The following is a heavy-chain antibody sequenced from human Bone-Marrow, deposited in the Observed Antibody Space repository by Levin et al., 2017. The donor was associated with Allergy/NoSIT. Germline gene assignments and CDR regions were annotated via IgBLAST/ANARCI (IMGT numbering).Heavy chain of an antibody. CDR1: GFTFSSYA. CDR3: AKDGVTHASYYYYMDV. Sequence: GGSLRLSCAASGFTFSSYAMSWVRQAPGKGLEWVSAISGSAGSKYHADSVKGRFTISRDNSKNMLWLQMNSLGVDDTAVYYCAKDGVTHASYYYYMDVWGKGTTVTVSS. J-gene: IGHJ6*03. V-gene: IGHV3-23*01. D-gene: IGHD3-3*01. CDR2: ISGSAGSK.